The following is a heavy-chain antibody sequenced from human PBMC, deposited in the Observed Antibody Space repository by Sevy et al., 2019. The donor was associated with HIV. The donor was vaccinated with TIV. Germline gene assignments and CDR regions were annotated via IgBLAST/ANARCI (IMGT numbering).Heavy chain of an antibody. J-gene: IGHJ4*02. V-gene: IGHV3-53*01. CDR2: VTSDGTT. Sequence: GRSLRLSCAASGLTLTTTGMSWVRQAPGKGLEWVAGVTSDGTTYYADYVRDRFTVSRDNYKNNLYLQLNSLRADDTAVFYGAGGDTTMRTDLDYWGQGTLVTVSS. CDR1: GLTLTTTG. CDR3: AGGDTTMRTDLDY. D-gene: IGHD3-16*01.